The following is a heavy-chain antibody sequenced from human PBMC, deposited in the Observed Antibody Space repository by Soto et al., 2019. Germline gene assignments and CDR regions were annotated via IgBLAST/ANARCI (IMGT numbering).Heavy chain of an antibody. CDR2: IYYSGST. V-gene: IGHV4-30-4*01. J-gene: IGHJ6*02. CDR3: AKVAMVDCSSTSCSRTNYYYYVMDV. D-gene: IGHD2-2*01. Sequence: QVQLQESGPGLVKPSQTLSLTCTVSGGSISSGDYYWSWIRQPPGKGLEWIGYIYYSGSTYYNPSLKSRVTISVDTSKNQSSLMLRSLTAAETAVYFCAKVAMVDCSSTSCSRTNYYYYVMDVCCQGTTVTVSS. CDR1: GGSISSGDYY.